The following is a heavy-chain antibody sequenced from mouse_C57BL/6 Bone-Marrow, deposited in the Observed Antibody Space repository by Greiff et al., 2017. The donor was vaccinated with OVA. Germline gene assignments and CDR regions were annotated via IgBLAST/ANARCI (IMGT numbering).Heavy chain of an antibody. Sequence: QVQLQQPGAELVKPGASVKLSCKASGYTFTSYWMQWVKQRPGQGLEWIGEIDPSDSYTNYNQKFKGKASLTVDTSSSTAYMQLSSLTSEDSAFYYCARRELGQFAYWGQGTLVTVSA. CDR2: IDPSDSYT. D-gene: IGHD4-1*01. CDR1: GYTFTSYW. V-gene: IGHV1-50*01. CDR3: ARRELGQFAY. J-gene: IGHJ3*01.